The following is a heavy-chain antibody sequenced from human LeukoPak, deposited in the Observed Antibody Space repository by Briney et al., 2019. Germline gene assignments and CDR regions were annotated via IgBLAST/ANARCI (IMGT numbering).Heavy chain of an antibody. D-gene: IGHD5-24*01. CDR2: ISSSSSYI. CDR3: ARDRDGYNSMLFY. V-gene: IGHV3-21*01. J-gene: IGHJ4*02. CDR1: GFTFSSYS. Sequence: PGGSLRLSCAASGFTFSSYSMNWVRQAPGKGLEWVSSISSSSSYICYADSVKGRFTISRDNAKNSLYLQMNSLRAEDTAVYYCARDRDGYNSMLFYWGQGTLVTVSS.